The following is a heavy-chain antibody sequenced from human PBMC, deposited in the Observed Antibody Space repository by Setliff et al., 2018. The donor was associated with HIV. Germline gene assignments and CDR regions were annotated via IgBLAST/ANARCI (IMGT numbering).Heavy chain of an antibody. CDR3: ARGWFGGYYFDY. V-gene: IGHV4-34*01. Sequence: SETLSLTCAVYGGSFSGFYWSWIRQPPGKGLEWIGEINHSGSTNYNPSLKSRVTISVDTSKNQFSLKLSFVTAADTAVYYCARGWFGGYYFDYWGQGTLVTV. CDR1: GGSFSGFY. CDR2: INHSGST. J-gene: IGHJ4*02. D-gene: IGHD3-10*01.